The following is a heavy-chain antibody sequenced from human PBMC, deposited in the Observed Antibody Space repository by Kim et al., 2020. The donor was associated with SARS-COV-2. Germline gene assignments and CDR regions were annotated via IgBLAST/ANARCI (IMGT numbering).Heavy chain of an antibody. CDR2: ISSSSSYI. CDR3: AREWGGEYSSSDVVAFDI. D-gene: IGHD6-6*01. CDR1: GFTFSSYS. V-gene: IGHV3-21*01. Sequence: GGSLRLSCAASGFTFSSYSMNWVRQAPGKGLEWVSSISSSSSYIYYADSVKGRFTISRDNAKNSLYLQMNSLRAEDTAVYYCAREWGGEYSSSDVVAFDIWGQGTMVTVSS. J-gene: IGHJ3*02.